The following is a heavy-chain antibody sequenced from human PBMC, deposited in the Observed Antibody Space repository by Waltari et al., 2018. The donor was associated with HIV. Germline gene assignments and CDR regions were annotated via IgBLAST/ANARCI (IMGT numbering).Heavy chain of an antibody. CDR1: GASISSGYYY. V-gene: IGHV4-61*02. D-gene: IGHD3-16*01. J-gene: IGHJ6*02. Sequence: QVQLQESGPGLVKPSQTLSLPCTVSGASISSGYYYWSWIRQPAGKGLEWLGRIYTSGSTNHNPSLKSRVTISVDTSKNQFSLKLSSVTAADTAVYYCARESNDLITIVGMDVWGQGTTVTVSS. CDR3: ARESNDLITIVGMDV. CDR2: IYTSGST.